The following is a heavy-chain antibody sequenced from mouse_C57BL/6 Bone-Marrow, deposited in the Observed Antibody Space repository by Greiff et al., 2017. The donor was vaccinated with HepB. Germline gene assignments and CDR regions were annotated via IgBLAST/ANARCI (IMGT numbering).Heavy chain of an antibody. V-gene: IGHV5-6*01. Sequence: EVQRVESGGDLVKPGGSLKLSCAASGFTFSSYGMSWVRQTPDKRLEWVATISSGGSYTYYPDSVKGRFTISRDNAKNTLYLQMSSLKSEDTAMYYCASSYSPYYVDYWGQGTTLTVSS. CDR1: GFTFSSYG. CDR2: ISSGGSYT. CDR3: ASSYSPYYVDY. D-gene: IGHD2-10*01. J-gene: IGHJ2*01.